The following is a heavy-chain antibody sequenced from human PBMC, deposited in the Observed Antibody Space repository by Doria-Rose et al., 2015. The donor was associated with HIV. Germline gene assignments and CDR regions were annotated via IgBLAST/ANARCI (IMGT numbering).Heavy chain of an antibody. CDR2: IYYTGNT. CDR3: ATDRGSGWTFDY. D-gene: IGHD6-19*01. V-gene: IGHV4-59*01. Sequence: PSETLSLTCTVSSGSISSYYWRWIRQPPGKGLEWIGYIYYTGNTNSNPSLKSRVTISVDTSKNQFSLRLNSVTAADTAVYYCATDRGSGWTFDYWGQGTLVTVSS. CDR1: SGSISSYY. J-gene: IGHJ4*02.